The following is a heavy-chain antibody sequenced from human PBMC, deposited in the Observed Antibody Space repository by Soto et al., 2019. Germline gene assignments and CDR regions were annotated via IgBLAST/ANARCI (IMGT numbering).Heavy chain of an antibody. D-gene: IGHD3-16*01. J-gene: IGHJ4*02. CDR2: ISYDGSNK. CDR3: SKDLDGLQGLVDPSSCLDY. CDR1: GFTFSSYA. V-gene: IGHV3-30-3*01. Sequence: PGGSLRLSCAASGFTFSSYAMHWVRQAPGKGLEWVAVISYDGSNKYYADSVKGRFTISRDNSKNTLYLQMNSLRAEDTAVYYCSKDLDGLQGLVDPSSCLDYWGQGTLVTVSS.